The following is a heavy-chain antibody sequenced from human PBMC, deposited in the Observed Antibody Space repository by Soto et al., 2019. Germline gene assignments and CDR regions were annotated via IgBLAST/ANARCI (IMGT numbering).Heavy chain of an antibody. CDR2: IYTSGST. V-gene: IGHV4-4*07. CDR3: ARVREELQGMYYYYGMDV. D-gene: IGHD1-7*01. CDR1: GGSISSYY. J-gene: IGHJ6*02. Sequence: PSETLSLTCTVSGGSISSYYWSWIRQPAGKGLEWIGRIYTSGSTNYNPSLKSRVTMSVDTSKNQFSLKLSSVTAADTAVYYCARVREELQGMYYYYGMDVWGQGTTVTVSS.